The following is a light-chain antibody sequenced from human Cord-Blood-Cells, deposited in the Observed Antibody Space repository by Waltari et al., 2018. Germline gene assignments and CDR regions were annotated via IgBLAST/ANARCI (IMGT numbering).Light chain of an antibody. Sequence: DIQMTQFPSSLSASVGDRVTITCRASQSISSYLNWYQQKPGKAPKLLIYAASSLQSGVPSSFSGSGSGTDFTLTISSLQPEDFATYYCQQSDRTPITFGQGTRLEIK. V-gene: IGKV1-39*01. CDR1: QSISSY. CDR2: AAS. J-gene: IGKJ5*01. CDR3: QQSDRTPIT.